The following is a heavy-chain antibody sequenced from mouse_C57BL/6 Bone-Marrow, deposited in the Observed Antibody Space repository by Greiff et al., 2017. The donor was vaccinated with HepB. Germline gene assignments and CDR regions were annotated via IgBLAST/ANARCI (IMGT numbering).Heavy chain of an antibody. Sequence: EVKVEESGGGLVQPGESLKLSCESNEYEFPSHDMSWVRKTPEKRLELVAAINSDGGSTYYPDTMERRFIISRDNTKKTLYLQMSSLRSEDTALYYCARGGGNWYFDVWGTGTTVTVSS. D-gene: IGHD2-14*01. CDR3: ARGGGNWYFDV. CDR1: EYEFPSHD. J-gene: IGHJ1*03. CDR2: INSDGGST. V-gene: IGHV5-2*03.